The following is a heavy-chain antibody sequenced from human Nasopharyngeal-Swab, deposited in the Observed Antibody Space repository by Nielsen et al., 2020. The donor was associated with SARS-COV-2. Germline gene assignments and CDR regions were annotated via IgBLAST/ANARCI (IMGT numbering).Heavy chain of an antibody. CDR3: ARVPATYYDILTGYPYWYFDL. D-gene: IGHD3-9*01. CDR2: MSSSSTI. V-gene: IGHV3-48*02. CDR1: GFKFGSYS. Sequence: GESLKISCAASGFKFGSYSMNWVRQAPGKGLEWVSYMSSSSTIYYADSVKGRFTISRDDAKNSLYLQMNSLRDEDTAVFYCARVPATYYDILTGYPYWYFDLWGRGTLVTVSS. J-gene: IGHJ2*01.